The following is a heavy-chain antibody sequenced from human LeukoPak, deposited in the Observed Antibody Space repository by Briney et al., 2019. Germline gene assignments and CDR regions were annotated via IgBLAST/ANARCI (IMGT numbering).Heavy chain of an antibody. Sequence: ASVKVSCKASRYTFIDYYIHWVRQAPGQGLEWMGWINPNSGGTNYAQTFQDRVTVTSDTSITTAYMELSRLRSDDTAVYYCARGGDSSGWYVDYWGQGSLVTVSS. CDR1: RYTFIDYY. D-gene: IGHD6-19*01. CDR2: INPNSGGT. J-gene: IGHJ4*02. CDR3: ARGGDSSGWYVDY. V-gene: IGHV1-2*02.